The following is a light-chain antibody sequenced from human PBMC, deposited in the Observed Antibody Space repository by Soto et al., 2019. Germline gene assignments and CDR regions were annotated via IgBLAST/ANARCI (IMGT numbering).Light chain of an antibody. V-gene: IGKV1-39*01. CDR3: QQSYSTPLT. CDR1: QSISSY. Sequence: DFQMTPSPSSLSASVGDRVTITCRASQSISSYLNWYQQKPGKAPKLLIYAASSLQSGVPSRFSGSGSGTDFTLTISSLQPEDFATYYCQQSYSTPLTFGGGTKVEIK. J-gene: IGKJ4*01. CDR2: AAS.